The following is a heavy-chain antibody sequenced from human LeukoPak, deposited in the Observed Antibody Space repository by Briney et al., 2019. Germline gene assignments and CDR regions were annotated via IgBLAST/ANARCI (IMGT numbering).Heavy chain of an antibody. D-gene: IGHD2-2*01. V-gene: IGHV3-21*01. CDR2: ISSSSSYI. CDR3: ARVQSQLLPDY. CDR1: GFTLSCYK. Sequence: GGSLRLSCVASGFTLSCYKMNWVRQAAGRGRAWVSSISSSSSYIYYADSVQDRFTISRDNAKNSLYLQMNSLRVEDTAVYYCARVQSQLLPDYWGQGTLVTVSP. J-gene: IGHJ4*02.